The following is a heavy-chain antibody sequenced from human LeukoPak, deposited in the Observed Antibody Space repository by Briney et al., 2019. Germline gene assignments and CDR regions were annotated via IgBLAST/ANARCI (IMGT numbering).Heavy chain of an antibody. V-gene: IGHV3-49*03. Sequence: GGSLRLSCTVFGFTFGDYTMSWFRQAPGRGLEWVGFIRSKNYGGTTEDAASVKGRFSISRDDSKSIAYLQMNSLKTEDTAVYYCIRGGANTPFDYWGQGTLVTVSS. CDR1: GFTFGDYT. D-gene: IGHD2-15*01. CDR3: IRGGANTPFDY. J-gene: IGHJ4*02. CDR2: IRSKNYGGTT.